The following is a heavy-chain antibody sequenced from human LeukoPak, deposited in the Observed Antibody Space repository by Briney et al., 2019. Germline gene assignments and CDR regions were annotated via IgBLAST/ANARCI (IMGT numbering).Heavy chain of an antibody. CDR2: MNPNSGNT. J-gene: IGHJ4*02. D-gene: IGHD3-10*01. CDR1: GYTFTSYD. V-gene: IGHV1-8*01. Sequence: RASVKVSCKASGYTFTSYDINWVRQATGQGLEWMGWMNPNSGNTGYAQKFQGRVTMTRNTSISTAYMELSSLRSEDTAVYYCARSRRASGPGSLFYWGQGTLVTVSS. CDR3: ARSRRASGPGSLFY.